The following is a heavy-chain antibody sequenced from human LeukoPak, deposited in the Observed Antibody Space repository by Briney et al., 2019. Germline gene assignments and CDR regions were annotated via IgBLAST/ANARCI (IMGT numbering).Heavy chain of an antibody. Sequence: SETLSLTCTVSGGSISSYYWSWIRQPPGKGLEWIGYIYYTGSTDYNPSLKSRVTISLDTSKNQFSLKLSSVTAADTAVYYCARADGYNYGSVFDYWGQGTTVTVSS. CDR1: GGSISSYY. CDR2: IYYTGST. CDR3: ARADGYNYGSVFDY. V-gene: IGHV4-59*01. D-gene: IGHD5-18*01. J-gene: IGHJ4*03.